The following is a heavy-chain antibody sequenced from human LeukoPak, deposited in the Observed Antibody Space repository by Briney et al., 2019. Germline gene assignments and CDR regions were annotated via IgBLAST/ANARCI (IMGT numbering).Heavy chain of an antibody. V-gene: IGHV4-34*01. J-gene: IGHJ3*02. Sequence: SETLSLTCAVYGGSFSGYYWSWIRQPPGKGLEWIGEINHSGSTNYNPSLKSRVTISVDTSKNQFSLKLTSVTTADTAVYYCAGEDYFDSSGYASWRFDIWGQGTMVTVSS. D-gene: IGHD3-22*01. CDR2: INHSGST. CDR1: GGSFSGYY. CDR3: AGEDYFDSSGYASWRFDI.